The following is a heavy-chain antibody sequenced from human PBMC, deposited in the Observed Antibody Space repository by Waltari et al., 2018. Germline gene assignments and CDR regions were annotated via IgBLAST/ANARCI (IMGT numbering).Heavy chain of an antibody. D-gene: IGHD2-21*02. CDR2: ISYHSSIV. J-gene: IGHJ6*03. V-gene: IGHV3-30*02. Sequence: QGQLVESGGGVLQPGGSLHPSCEASGFQCGGYGMPWVRQDPGKGLEWLAFISYHSSIVYTADCIAGRFRLSRDDAQKTVQLRLTGLRVNDTAVYYCAKGGIVGTVGPYYVDVWGRGTSVIVSS. CDR1: GFQCGGYG. CDR3: AKGGIVGTVGPYYVDV.